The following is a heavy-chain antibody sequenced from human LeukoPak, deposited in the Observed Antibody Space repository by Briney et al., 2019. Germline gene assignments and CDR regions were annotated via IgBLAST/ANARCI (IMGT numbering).Heavy chain of an antibody. D-gene: IGHD5-18*01. Sequence: SETLSLTCAVSGGSISSYYWSWIRQPPGKGLEWIGYIYYSGSTNYNPSLKSRVTISVDTSKNQFSLKLSSVTAADTAVYYCARHRKRGIQLWLRSGFDYWGQGTLVTVSS. CDR1: GGSISSYY. V-gene: IGHV4-59*08. J-gene: IGHJ4*02. CDR3: ARHRKRGIQLWLRSGFDY. CDR2: IYYSGST.